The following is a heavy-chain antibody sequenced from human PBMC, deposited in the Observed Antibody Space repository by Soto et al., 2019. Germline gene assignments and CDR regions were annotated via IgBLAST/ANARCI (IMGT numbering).Heavy chain of an antibody. CDR2: IYWNDDK. J-gene: IGHJ4*02. CDR3: AHRPRAFSWGPLDYFDY. Sequence: ASGPTLVNPPQTLTLTCTFSGFSLSTSGVGVGWIRQPPGKALEWLALIYWNDDKRYSPSLKSRLTITKDTSKNQVVLTMTNMDPVDTATYYCAHRPRAFSWGPLDYFDYWGQGALVTVSS. CDR1: GFSLSTSGVG. D-gene: IGHD3-16*01. V-gene: IGHV2-5*01.